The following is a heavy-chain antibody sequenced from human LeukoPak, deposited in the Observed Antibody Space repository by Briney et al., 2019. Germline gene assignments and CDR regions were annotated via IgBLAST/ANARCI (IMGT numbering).Heavy chain of an antibody. D-gene: IGHD4-17*01. CDR3: AKPMQSTVSTSPDAFDI. CDR2: ISGSGGST. V-gene: IGHV3-23*01. CDR1: GFTFSSYA. Sequence: GGSLRLSCAASGFTFSSYAMSWVRQAPGKGLEWVSAISGSGGSTYYADSAKGRFTISRDNSKNTLYLQMNSLRPEDTAVYYCAKPMQSTVSTSPDAFDIWGQGTMVSVSS. J-gene: IGHJ3*02.